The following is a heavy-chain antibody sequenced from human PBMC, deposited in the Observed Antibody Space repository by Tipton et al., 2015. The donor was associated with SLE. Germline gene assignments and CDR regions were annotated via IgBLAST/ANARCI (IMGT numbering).Heavy chain of an antibody. J-gene: IGHJ5*02. D-gene: IGHD3-22*01. CDR1: GGSISNYY. CDR2: VYTSGST. V-gene: IGHV4-4*08. Sequence: TLSLTCTVSGGSISNYYWSWIRQTPGKGLEWIGYVYTSGSTIYNPSLKSRVTISVDTSKNQVSLKLNSVTAADTAVYYCARGCYYDSLNWFDPWGQGTLVTVSS. CDR3: ARGCYYDSLNWFDP.